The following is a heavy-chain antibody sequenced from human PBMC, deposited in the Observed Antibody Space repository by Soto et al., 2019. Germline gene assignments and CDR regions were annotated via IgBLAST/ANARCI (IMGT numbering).Heavy chain of an antibody. CDR1: GFTFTSSA. CDR2: IVVGSGNT. D-gene: IGHD3-3*01. J-gene: IGHJ6*02. Sequence: ASVKVSCKASGFTFTSSAVQWVRQARGQRLEWIGWIVVGSGNTNYAQKFQERVTITRDMSTSTAYMELSSLRSEDTAVYYCAADTGAVLRFLEWLPAGYGMDVWGQGTTVTVSS. V-gene: IGHV1-58*01. CDR3: AADTGAVLRFLEWLPAGYGMDV.